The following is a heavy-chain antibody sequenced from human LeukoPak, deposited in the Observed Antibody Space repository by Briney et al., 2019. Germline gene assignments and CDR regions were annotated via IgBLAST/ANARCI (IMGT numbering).Heavy chain of an antibody. D-gene: IGHD1-26*01. CDR2: LHWNGVGT. CDR1: GLTFDDHA. J-gene: IGHJ4*02. Sequence: GGSLRLSCAASGLTFDDHAMSWVRQAPGKGLEWVSGLHWNGVGTRYADSVKGRFTISRDNAKTSLYLQMNSLRAEDTAFYYCARSPSGLVGATTDYWGQGTLVTVSS. CDR3: ARSPSGLVGATTDY. V-gene: IGHV3-20*04.